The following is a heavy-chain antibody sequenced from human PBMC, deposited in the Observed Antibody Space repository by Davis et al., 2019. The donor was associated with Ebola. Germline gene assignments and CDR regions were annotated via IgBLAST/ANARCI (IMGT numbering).Heavy chain of an antibody. D-gene: IGHD3-22*01. CDR2: INHSGST. CDR1: GGSFSGYY. CDR3: ARWAPQGYYDSSGYHSRDAFDI. J-gene: IGHJ3*02. Sequence: PSETLSLTCAVYGGSFSGYYWSWIRQPPGKGLEWIGEINHSGSTNYNPSLKSRVTISVDKSKYQFSLKLSSVTAADTAVYYCARWAPQGYYDSSGYHSRDAFDIWGQGTMVTVSS. V-gene: IGHV4-34*01.